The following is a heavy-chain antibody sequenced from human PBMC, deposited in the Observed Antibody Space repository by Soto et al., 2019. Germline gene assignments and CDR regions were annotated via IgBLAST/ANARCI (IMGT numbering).Heavy chain of an antibody. J-gene: IGHJ4*02. CDR2: ISYDGNNK. CDR1: GFTFITYP. V-gene: IGHV3-30-3*01. Sequence: HPGGSLRLSCAASGFTFITYPIHWVRQAPGKGLEWVAVISYDGNNKYYADSVKGRFTISRDISKNTMYLQMNSLRLEDTAVYYCAREYSGSGWYGTGDYWGPGTLVTVSS. D-gene: IGHD6-19*01. CDR3: AREYSGSGWYGTGDY.